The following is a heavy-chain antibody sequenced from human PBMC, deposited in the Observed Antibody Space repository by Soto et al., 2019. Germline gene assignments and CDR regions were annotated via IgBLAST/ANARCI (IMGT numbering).Heavy chain of an antibody. Sequence: GGSMRLSRAASGFNVNAYVMNWVRQAPGKGLEWVSIISVTGDSRYYADSVKDRFTISRDNSQNTLYLQMNSLRAEDTAVYYCARDRGYCSGGSCYSGYYYYYMDVWGKGTTVTVSS. CDR3: ARDRGYCSGGSCYSGYYYYYMDV. D-gene: IGHD2-15*01. V-gene: IGHV3-23*01. J-gene: IGHJ6*03. CDR2: ISVTGDSR. CDR1: GFNVNAYV.